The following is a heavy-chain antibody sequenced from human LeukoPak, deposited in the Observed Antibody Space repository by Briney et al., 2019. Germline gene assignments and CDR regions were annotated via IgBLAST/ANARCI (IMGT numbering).Heavy chain of an antibody. Sequence: GGSLRLSCAASGFTFSSYSMNWVRQAPGKGLEWVSAISGSGGSTYYADSVKGRFTISRDNSKNTLYLQMKSLRAEDTAVYYCAKNYPITAAGIDYWGQGTLVTVSS. CDR3: AKNYPITAAGIDY. D-gene: IGHD6-13*01. V-gene: IGHV3-23*01. J-gene: IGHJ4*02. CDR1: GFTFSSYS. CDR2: ISGSGGST.